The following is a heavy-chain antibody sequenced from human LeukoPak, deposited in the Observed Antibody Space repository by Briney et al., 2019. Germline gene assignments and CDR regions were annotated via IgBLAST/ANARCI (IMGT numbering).Heavy chain of an antibody. CDR1: GDSLYSNSAA. CDR2: TYYRSKWYN. CDR3: ARGPYSSSWYEDHYFDY. J-gene: IGHJ4*02. D-gene: IGHD6-13*01. V-gene: IGHV6-1*01. Sequence: SQTLSLTCDISGDSLYSNSAAWSWIRQSPSRGLEWLGRTYYRSKWYNDYAVSVKSRITINPDTSKNQFSLQLNSVTPEDTAVYYCARGPYSSSWYEDHYFDYWGQGTLVTVSS.